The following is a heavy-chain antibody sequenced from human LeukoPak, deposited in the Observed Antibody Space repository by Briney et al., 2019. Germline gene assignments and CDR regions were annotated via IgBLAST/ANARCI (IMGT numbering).Heavy chain of an antibody. D-gene: IGHD2-2*01. CDR2: INRNTDCT. CDR3: ARGNSVVEPAAHNWFDP. Sequence: ASVKVSCKASGYTFTSYYMHWVRQAPGQGLEWMGRINRNTDCTNYAQPFHDRVTITTATSFSTASMQQIRLTFDDTAVYYCARGNSVVEPAAHNWFDPWGPGTLVTVSS. J-gene: IGHJ5*02. CDR1: GYTFTSYY. V-gene: IGHV1-2*02.